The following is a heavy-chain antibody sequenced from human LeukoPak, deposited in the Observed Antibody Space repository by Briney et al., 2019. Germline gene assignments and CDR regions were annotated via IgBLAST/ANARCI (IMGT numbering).Heavy chain of an antibody. CDR3: ARNIGYCSRTNCYSSFHADY. CDR2: ISGSGGST. Sequence: GGSLRLSCEVSGFTFSTYAMSWVRQAPGKGLEWVSVISGSGGSTYYADSVKGRFTISRDNSKNTLYLQMNSLRAEDTAVYYSARNIGYCSRTNCYSSFHADYWGQGTLVTVSS. V-gene: IGHV3-23*01. D-gene: IGHD2-2*01. J-gene: IGHJ4*02. CDR1: GFTFSTYA.